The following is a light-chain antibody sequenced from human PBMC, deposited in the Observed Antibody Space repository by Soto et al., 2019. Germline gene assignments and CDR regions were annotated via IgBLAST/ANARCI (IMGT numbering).Light chain of an antibody. CDR2: AAS. CDR1: QGISTF. V-gene: IGKV1-9*01. J-gene: IGKJ1*01. CDR3: QQVKTYPWT. Sequence: DIQMTQSPSSLSASVGDRVTIPCRASQGISTFLAWYQQKPGQAPKLLIYAASTLQSGVPSRFSGSGSGTEFTLTISSLQAEDFATYFCQQVKTYPWTFGQGTKVDIK.